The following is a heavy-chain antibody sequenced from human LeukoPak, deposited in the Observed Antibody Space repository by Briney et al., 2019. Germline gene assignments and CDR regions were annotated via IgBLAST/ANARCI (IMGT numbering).Heavy chain of an antibody. D-gene: IGHD3-10*01. CDR1: RGTFSSYA. CDR3: ATNILVRDIINWFDP. CDR2: IIPVFGTA. J-gene: IGHJ5*02. V-gene: IGHV1-69*06. Sequence: GASVKVSCKASRGTFSSYAISWVRQAPGQGLEWMGGIIPVFGTANYAQKFQGRVTFTAEKSASTAHMELSSLRYDDTAVYYCATNILVRDIINWFDPWGQGTLVTVSS.